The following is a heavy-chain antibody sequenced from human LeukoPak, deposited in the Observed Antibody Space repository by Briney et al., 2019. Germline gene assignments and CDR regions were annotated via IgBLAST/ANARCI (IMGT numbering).Heavy chain of an antibody. V-gene: IGHV4-34*01. CDR2: INHSGST. J-gene: IGHJ3*02. D-gene: IGHD2-8*01. Sequence: PSETLSLTCAVYGGSFSGYYWSWIRQPPGKGLEWIGEINHSGSTNYNPSLKSRVTISVDTSKNQFSLKLSSVTAADTAVYYCARAGIGVAGHRDAFDIWGQGTMVTVSS. CDR3: ARAGIGVAGHRDAFDI. CDR1: GGSFSGYY.